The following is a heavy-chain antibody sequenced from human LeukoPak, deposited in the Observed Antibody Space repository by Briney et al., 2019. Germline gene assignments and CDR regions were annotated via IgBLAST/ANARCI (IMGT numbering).Heavy chain of an antibody. CDR1: GFTFSRYS. Sequence: GGSLRLSCAASGFTFSRYSVNCVPHAPEKGLEGVSSISNRRSYIYYPDPVKGRFTISRDNAKNSLYLQMNSLRAEDTAVYYCSALDYWGQGTLVTVSS. V-gene: IGHV3-21*01. J-gene: IGHJ4*02. D-gene: IGHD6-25*01. CDR3: SALDY. CDR2: ISNRRSYI.